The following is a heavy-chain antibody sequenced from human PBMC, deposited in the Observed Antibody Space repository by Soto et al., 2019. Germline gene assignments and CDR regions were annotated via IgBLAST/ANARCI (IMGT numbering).Heavy chain of an antibody. CDR1: GYSISSGSY. V-gene: IGHV4-38-2*02. CDR3: AKAHVMVVSCSTYDY. Sequence: PSETLSVTCTVAGYSISSGSYWGWIRQPPGKGPEWIASIYHGGTTFYNPSLKSRVTVSVDKSNNQFSLKLRSVTAADTAVYYCAKAHVMVVSCSTYDYWGHRTLV. J-gene: IGHJ4*01. CDR2: IYHGGTT. D-gene: IGHD2-2*01.